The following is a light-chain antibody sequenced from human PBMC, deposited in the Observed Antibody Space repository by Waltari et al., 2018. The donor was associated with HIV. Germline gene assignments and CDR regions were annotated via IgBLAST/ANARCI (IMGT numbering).Light chain of an antibody. J-gene: IGLJ2*01. CDR2: GVS. CDR1: GSDIGLYDL. V-gene: IGLV2-14*01. Sequence: QSALTQPASLSGSPGQSITITCSGTGSDIGLYDLVSWYRQEPGKAPRLLIYGVSNRPSEISRRFSGSKARTTASLTISALQADDEGDYYCSAYTMSGSLVFGGGTKLTVL. CDR3: SAYTMSGSLV.